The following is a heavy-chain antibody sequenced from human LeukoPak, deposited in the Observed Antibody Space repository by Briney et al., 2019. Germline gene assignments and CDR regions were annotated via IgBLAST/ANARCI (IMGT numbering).Heavy chain of an antibody. D-gene: IGHD6-13*01. J-gene: IGHJ4*02. CDR3: ATSRAKAAAIDY. CDR2: IYSGGST. V-gene: IGHV3-53*04. CDR1: GFTFSSYS. Sequence: PGGSLRLSCAASGFTFSSYSMTWVRQAPGKGLEWVSVIYSGGSTYYADSVKGRFTISRHNSENTLYLQMNSLRAEDTAVYYCATSRAKAAAIDYWGQGTLVTVSS.